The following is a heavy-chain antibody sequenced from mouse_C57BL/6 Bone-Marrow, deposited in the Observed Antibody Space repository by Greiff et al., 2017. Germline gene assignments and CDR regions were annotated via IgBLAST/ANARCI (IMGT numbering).Heavy chain of an antibody. V-gene: IGHV3-6*01. CDR3: APRGNYSWFAY. J-gene: IGHJ3*01. CDR1: GYSITSGYY. D-gene: IGHD2-1*01. Sequence: EVQVVESGPGLVKPSQSLSLTCSVTGYSITSGYYWNWIRQFPGNKLEWMGYISYDGSNNYNPSLKNRISITRDTSKNQFFLKLNSVTTEDTATYYCAPRGNYSWFAYWGQGTLVTVSA. CDR2: ISYDGSN.